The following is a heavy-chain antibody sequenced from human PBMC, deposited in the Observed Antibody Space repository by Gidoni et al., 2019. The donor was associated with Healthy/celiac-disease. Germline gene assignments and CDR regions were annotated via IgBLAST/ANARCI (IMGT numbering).Heavy chain of an antibody. Sequence: QVQLVASGGGVVQPGRSLSLSCAASGCTFSSYGMHGVRQAPGKGLEWVAVIWYDGSNKDYADAVKGRFTISRDNSKNTLYLQMNSLRAEDTAVYYCARDYGVGLDYWGQGTLVTVSS. V-gene: IGHV3-33*01. J-gene: IGHJ4*02. CDR2: IWYDGSNK. CDR1: GCTFSSYG. D-gene: IGHD4-17*01. CDR3: ARDYGVGLDY.